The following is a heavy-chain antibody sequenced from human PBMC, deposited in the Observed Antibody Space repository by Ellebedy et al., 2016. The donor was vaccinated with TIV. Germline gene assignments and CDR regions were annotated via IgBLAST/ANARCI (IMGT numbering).Heavy chain of an antibody. D-gene: IGHD6-19*01. Sequence: MPSETLSLTCSVSGGSITSRGYSWDWPRQPPGKGLEWIGRISDSGSTFYNPSPKSRVRISVETSKNPFSLKLRSVTAADTAVYYCTTEIPVAARIEFWGQGALVTVSS. V-gene: IGHV4-39*02. J-gene: IGHJ4*02. CDR3: TTEIPVAARIEF. CDR1: GGSITSRGYS. CDR2: ISDSGST.